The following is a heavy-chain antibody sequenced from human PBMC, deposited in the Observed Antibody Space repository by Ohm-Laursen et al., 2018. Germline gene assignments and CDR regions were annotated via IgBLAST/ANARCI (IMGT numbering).Heavy chain of an antibody. V-gene: IGHV4-39*07. CDR1: GGSISSSSYY. CDR3: AREHSGYPDY. D-gene: IGHD3-22*01. CDR2: IYYSGST. J-gene: IGHJ4*02. Sequence: PGTLSLTCTVSGGSISSSSYYWGWIRQPPGKGLEWIGSIYYSGSTYYNPSLKSRVTMSVDTSKNQFSLKLSSVTAADTAVYYCAREHSGYPDYWGQGTLVTVSS.